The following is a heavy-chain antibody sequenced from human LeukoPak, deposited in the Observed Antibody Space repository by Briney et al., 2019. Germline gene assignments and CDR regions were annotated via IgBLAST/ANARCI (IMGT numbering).Heavy chain of an antibody. D-gene: IGHD1-26*01. V-gene: IGHV3-21*01. CDR2: ISSSSSYI. CDR1: GFTFSSYS. Sequence: GGSLRLSCVASGFTFSSYSMNWVRQAPGKGLEWVSSISSSSSYIYHADSVKGRFTISRENAKNPVYLQMNSLRAEDTAVYYCASGVLSGSPFDYWGQGTLVTVSS. J-gene: IGHJ4*02. CDR3: ASGVLSGSPFDY.